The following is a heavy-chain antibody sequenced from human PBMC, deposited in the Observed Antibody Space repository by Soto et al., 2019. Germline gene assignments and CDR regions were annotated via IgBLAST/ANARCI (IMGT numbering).Heavy chain of an antibody. CDR1: GFTFSSYG. CDR2: IWYDGRNT. D-gene: IGHD3-22*01. CDR3: ARTAYYYDSSGYYFDC. V-gene: IGHV3-33*01. J-gene: IGHJ4*02. Sequence: GGSLRLSCAASGFTFSSYGMHWVRHAPGKGLEWVAVIWYDGRNTYYADSVKGRFTISRDNSKNTLYLQMNSLRAEDTAVYYCARTAYYYDSSGYYFDCWGQGTLVTVS.